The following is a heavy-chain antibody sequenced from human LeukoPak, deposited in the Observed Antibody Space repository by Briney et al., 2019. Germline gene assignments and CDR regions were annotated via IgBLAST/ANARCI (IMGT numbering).Heavy chain of an antibody. D-gene: IGHD2-2*01. CDR2: MIPIFGTA. V-gene: IGHV1-69*05. Sequence: GASVKVSCKASGGTFSSYAISWVRQAPGQGLEWMGGMIPIFGTANYAQKFQGRVTITTDESTSTAYVELSSLRSEDTAVYYCASKYCSSTSCYFGVFLDYWGQGTLVTVSS. CDR1: GGTFSSYA. J-gene: IGHJ4*02. CDR3: ASKYCSSTSCYFGVFLDY.